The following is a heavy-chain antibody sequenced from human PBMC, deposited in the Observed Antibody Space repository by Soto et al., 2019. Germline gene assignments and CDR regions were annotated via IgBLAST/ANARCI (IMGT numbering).Heavy chain of an antibody. CDR3: AKGTQASRGAFDI. CDR2: ISWNSGSI. CDR1: GFTFDDYA. J-gene: IGHJ3*02. Sequence: EVPLVESGGGLVQPGRSLRLSCAASGFTFDDYAMHWVRQAPGKGLEWVSGISWNSGSIGYADSVKGRFTISRDNXKNSLYLQMNSLRAEDTALYYCAKGTQASRGAFDIWGQGTMVTVSS. D-gene: IGHD3-10*01. V-gene: IGHV3-9*01.